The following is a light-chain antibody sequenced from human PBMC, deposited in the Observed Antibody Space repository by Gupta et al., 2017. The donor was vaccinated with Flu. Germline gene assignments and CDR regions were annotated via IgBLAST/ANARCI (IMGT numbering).Light chain of an antibody. CDR2: RAT. V-gene: IGKV1-5*03. CDR3: QHYSSYPYT. J-gene: IGKJ2*01. Sequence: DIQITQSPSTVSVSVGDRVTITCRASQSVNTLLAWYQQRPGKAPNLLISRATSLESGVPSRFSGSGSGTEFTLTISGLQPDDFATYYCQHYSSYPYTFGQGTKLQIK. CDR1: QSVNTL.